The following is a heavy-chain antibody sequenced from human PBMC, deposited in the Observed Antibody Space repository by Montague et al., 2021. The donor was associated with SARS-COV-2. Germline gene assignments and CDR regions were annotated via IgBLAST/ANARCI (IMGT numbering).Heavy chain of an antibody. Sequence: QLQESGPGLVKPSETLSLTCAVYGGSFSGYYWSWIHQPPGKGLEWIGEINHSGSTNYNPSLKSRVTISVDTSKNQFSLKLSSVTAADTAVYYCTREGYQVLWSDYYYYGMDVWGQGTTVTVSS. V-gene: IGHV4-34*10. CDR1: GGSFSGYY. CDR2: INHSGST. D-gene: IGHD2-2*01. CDR3: TREGYQVLWSDYYYYGMDV. J-gene: IGHJ6*02.